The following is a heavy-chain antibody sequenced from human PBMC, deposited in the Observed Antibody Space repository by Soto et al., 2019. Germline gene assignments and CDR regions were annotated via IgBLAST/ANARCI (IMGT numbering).Heavy chain of an antibody. V-gene: IGHV3-48*02. CDR1: GINFSAYS. CDR2: ISSSSTTI. D-gene: IGHD3-9*01. CDR3: ATVGYFYPSEY. Sequence: GSLRLSCVASGINFSAYSMNWVRQAPGKGLEWFSYISSSSTTIYYADSVKGRFTISRDNAKNSLYLQMTSLRDEDTAVYYCATVGYFYPSEYWGQGTLVTVSS. J-gene: IGHJ4*02.